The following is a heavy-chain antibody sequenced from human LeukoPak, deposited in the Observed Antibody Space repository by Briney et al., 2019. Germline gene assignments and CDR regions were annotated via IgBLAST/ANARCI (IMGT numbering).Heavy chain of an antibody. J-gene: IGHJ4*02. D-gene: IGHD6-13*01. V-gene: IGHV3-21*01. CDR1: GFTFSSYS. Sequence: GSLRLSCAASGFTFSSYSMNWVGQAPGKGLEWVSSISSSSSCIYYADSVKGRFTISRVNAKNSLYVQMNSLRAEDTAVYYCARDGPSSSYDYWGQGTLVTVSS. CDR3: ARDGPSSSYDY. CDR2: ISSSSSCI.